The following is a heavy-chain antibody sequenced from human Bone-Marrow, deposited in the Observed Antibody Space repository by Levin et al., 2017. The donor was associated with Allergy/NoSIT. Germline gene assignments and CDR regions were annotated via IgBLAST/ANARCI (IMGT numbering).Heavy chain of an antibody. J-gene: IGHJ6*02. CDR1: GFSLNTDGVG. Sequence: SGPTLVKPTQTLTLTCTFSGFSLNTDGVGVAWIRHAPGRALEWLALIHWNDDKRYSPSLKSRLTITKDTSKNQVVLIMANMDPGDTGTYFCAHMIVVTPEYRMDVWGQGTTVTVSS. V-gene: IGHV2-5*01. CDR3: AHMIVVTPEYRMDV. D-gene: IGHD2-15*01. CDR2: IHWNDDK.